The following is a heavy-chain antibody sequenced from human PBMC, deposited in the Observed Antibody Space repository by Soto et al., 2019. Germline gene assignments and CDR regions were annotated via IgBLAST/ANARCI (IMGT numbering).Heavy chain of an antibody. CDR2: ISYDGSNK. V-gene: IGHV3-30*18. CDR3: AKDRWLDTAMVAYYFDD. J-gene: IGHJ4*02. Sequence: PGGSLRLSCAASGFTFCSYGMHWVRQAPGKGLEWVAVISYDGSNKYYADSVKGRFTISRDNSKNTLYLQMNSLRAEDTAVYYCAKDRWLDTAMVAYYFDDWGEGTLVTVSS. CDR1: GFTFCSYG. D-gene: IGHD5-18*01.